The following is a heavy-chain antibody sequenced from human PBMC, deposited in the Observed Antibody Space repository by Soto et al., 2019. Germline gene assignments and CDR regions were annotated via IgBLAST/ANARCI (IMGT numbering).Heavy chain of an antibody. V-gene: IGHV4-34*01. CDR3: ARGRGRYCSSTSCIRGGWFDT. CDR1: GGSFSGYY. CDR2: INHSGST. J-gene: IGHJ5*02. D-gene: IGHD2-2*01. Sequence: SETLSLTCAVYGGSFSGYYWSWIRQPPGKGLEWIGEINHSGSTNYNPSLKSRVTISVDTSKNQFSLKLSSVTAADTAVYYCARGRGRYCSSTSCIRGGWFDTWGQGTLVTVSS.